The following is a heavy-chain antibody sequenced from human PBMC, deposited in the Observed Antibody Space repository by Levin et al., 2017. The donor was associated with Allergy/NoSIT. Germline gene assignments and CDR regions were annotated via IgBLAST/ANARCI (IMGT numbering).Heavy chain of an antibody. CDR2: IYYSGST. V-gene: IGHV4-31*03. D-gene: IGHD1-26*01. Sequence: SQTLSLTCTVSGGSISSGGYYWSWIRQHPGKGLEWIGYIYYSGSTYYNPSLKSRVTISVDTSKNQFSLKLSSVTAADTAVYYCARSHVVWELVYSWGWFDPWGQGTLVTVSS. CDR3: ARSHVVWELVYSWGWFDP. CDR1: GGSISSGGYY. J-gene: IGHJ5*02.